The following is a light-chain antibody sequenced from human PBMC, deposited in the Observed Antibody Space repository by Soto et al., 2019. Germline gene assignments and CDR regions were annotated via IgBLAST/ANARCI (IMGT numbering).Light chain of an antibody. J-gene: IGLJ3*02. Sequence: QSVLTQPPSASGTPGQTVTISCSGSSSNIGANTVNWFQHLPGTAPKLLIYSNNQRPSGVPDRFSGSKSGTSVSLAISGLKSEDEADYYCATWDARLDGVVFGGGTKLTVL. V-gene: IGLV1-44*01. CDR2: SNN. CDR1: SSNIGANT. CDR3: ATWDARLDGVV.